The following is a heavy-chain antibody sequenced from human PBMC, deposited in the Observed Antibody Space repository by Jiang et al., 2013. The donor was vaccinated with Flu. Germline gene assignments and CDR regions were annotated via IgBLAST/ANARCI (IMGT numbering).Heavy chain of an antibody. J-gene: IGHJ6*02. CDR1: GYTFINYA. Sequence: QSGSELKKPGASVTIPCQTSGYTFINYAINWVRQAPGQGLEWMGSINPKTGNTTYAQAFTGRFVFSLDTSLTTAYLHISSLKADDTAIYYCVRDARQSLTIVGAPYYYYGMDVWGQG. V-gene: IGHV7-4-1*02. CDR2: INPKTGNT. D-gene: IGHD4/OR15-4a*01. CDR3: VRDARQSLTIVGAPYYYYGMDV.